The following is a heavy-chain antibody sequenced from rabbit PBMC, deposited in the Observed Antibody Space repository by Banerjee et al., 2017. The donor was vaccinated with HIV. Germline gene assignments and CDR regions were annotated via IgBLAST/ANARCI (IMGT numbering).Heavy chain of an antibody. V-gene: IGHV1S40*01. D-gene: IGHD8-1*01. CDR1: GFDFSIYY. Sequence: QSLEESGGGLVQPGGSLKLSCKASGFDFSIYYMSWVRQAPGKGQWIACMHTGDGTTEYASWAKGRFTISKTSSTTVTLQMNSLTAADTATYFCAREGAGSSYYFDLWGPGTLVTVS. CDR2: MHTGDGTT. CDR3: AREGAGSSYYFDL. J-gene: IGHJ4*01.